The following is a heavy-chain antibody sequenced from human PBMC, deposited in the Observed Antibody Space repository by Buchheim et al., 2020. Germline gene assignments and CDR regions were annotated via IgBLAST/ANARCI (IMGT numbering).Heavy chain of an antibody. Sequence: EVQLLESGGGLVQPGGSLRLSCAASGFTFSTYALSWVRQGPGKGLEWVSAISGSGGSTYYSDSVKGRFTISRDNSKNTLYLQMNSLRAEDTAVYYCAKPKTPGGWYGGSLDYWGQGTL. V-gene: IGHV3-23*01. J-gene: IGHJ4*02. D-gene: IGHD6-19*01. CDR2: ISGSGGST. CDR3: AKPKTPGGWYGGSLDY. CDR1: GFTFSTYA.